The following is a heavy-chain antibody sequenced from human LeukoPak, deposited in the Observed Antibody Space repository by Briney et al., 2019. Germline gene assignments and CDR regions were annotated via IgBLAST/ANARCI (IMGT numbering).Heavy chain of an antibody. D-gene: IGHD3-10*01. CDR1: GGSISSNNYY. Sequence: SETLSLTCTVSGGSISSNNYYWSWIRQPAGKGLEWIGRIYTSGSTNYNPSLKSRVTMSVDTSKNQFSLKLSSVTAADTAVYYCAREVGIFDYWGQGTLVTVSS. CDR3: AREVGIFDY. V-gene: IGHV4-61*02. J-gene: IGHJ4*02. CDR2: IYTSGST.